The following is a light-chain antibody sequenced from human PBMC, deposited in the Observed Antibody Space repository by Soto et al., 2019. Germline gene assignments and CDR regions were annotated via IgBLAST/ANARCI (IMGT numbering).Light chain of an antibody. CDR2: DAS. CDR1: QSVSSY. J-gene: IGKJ1*01. Sequence: EIVLTQSPATRSLSPGERATLSCRASQSVSSYLAWYQQKPGQAPRLLIYDASNRATGIPARFSGSGSGTDFTLTNSSLEPEDFAVYYCQQRSNWPPWTFGQGTKVEIK. CDR3: QQRSNWPPWT. V-gene: IGKV3-11*01.